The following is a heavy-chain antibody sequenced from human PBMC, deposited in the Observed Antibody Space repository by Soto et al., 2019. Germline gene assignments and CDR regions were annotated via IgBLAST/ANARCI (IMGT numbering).Heavy chain of an antibody. CDR2: IYYSGST. V-gene: IGHV4-39*01. CDR1: GGSISSSSYY. CDR3: ARQTPLYSGYDPYFDY. D-gene: IGHD5-12*01. Sequence: SETLSLTCTVSGGSISSSSYYWGWIRQPPGKGLEWIGSIYYSGSTYYNPSLKSRVTISVDTSKNQFSLKLSSVTAADTAVYYCARQTPLYSGYDPYFDYWGQGTLVTVSS. J-gene: IGHJ4*02.